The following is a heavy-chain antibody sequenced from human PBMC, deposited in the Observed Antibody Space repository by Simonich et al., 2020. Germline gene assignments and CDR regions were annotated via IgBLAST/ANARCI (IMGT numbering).Heavy chain of an antibody. V-gene: IGHV1-2*02. D-gene: IGHD6-25*01. CDR2: VNPNSGGT. Sequence: QVQLVQSGAEVKKPGASVKVSCKASGYTFTGYYMHWVRQAPGQGLEGMGLVNPNSGGTNYAQKCQGRVTMTRDTSISTAYMELSRLRSDDTAVYYCARGGLGHWYFDLWGRGTLVTVSS. CDR3: ARGGLGHWYFDL. CDR1: GYTFTGYY. J-gene: IGHJ2*01.